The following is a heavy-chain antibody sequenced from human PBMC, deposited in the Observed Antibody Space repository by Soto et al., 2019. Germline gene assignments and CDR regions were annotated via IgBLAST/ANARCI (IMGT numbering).Heavy chain of an antibody. J-gene: IGHJ6*02. Sequence: GGSLRLSCAASGFTFSSYAMSWVRQAPGKGLEWVSAISGSGGSTYYADSVKGRFTISRDNSKNTLYLQMNSLRAEDTAVYYCANLEKPRSYYYYYGMDVWGQGTTVTVSS. V-gene: IGHV3-23*01. CDR2: ISGSGGST. CDR3: ANLEKPRSYYYYYGMDV. CDR1: GFTFSSYA.